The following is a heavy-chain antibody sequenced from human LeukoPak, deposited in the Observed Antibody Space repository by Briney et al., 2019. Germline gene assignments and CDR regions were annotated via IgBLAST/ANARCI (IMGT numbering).Heavy chain of an antibody. J-gene: IGHJ5*02. D-gene: IGHD6-6*01. V-gene: IGHV3-23*01. CDR2: ISGSGGTT. CDR3: AIVVAARQGTIDP. Sequence: GGSLRLSCAVSGLAFSGYAMSWVRQAPGKGLEWVSAISGSGGTTYYADPVKGRFTISRDNSKRPLYVQMNSLRAEHTAVYYCAIVVAARQGTIDPWGQGTLVTISS. CDR1: GLAFSGYA.